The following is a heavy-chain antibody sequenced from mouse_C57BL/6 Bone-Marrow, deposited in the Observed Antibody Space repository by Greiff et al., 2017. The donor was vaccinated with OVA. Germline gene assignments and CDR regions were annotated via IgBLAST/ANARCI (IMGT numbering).Heavy chain of an antibody. CDR3: TRDGRWFAD. CDR1: GYTFTDYE. D-gene: IGHD2-3*01. Sequence: QVHVKQSGAELVRPGASVTLSCKASGYTFTDYEMHWVKQTPVHGLEWIGAIDPETGGTAYNQKFKGKAILTADKSSSTAYMELRSLTAEDAAVYYCTRDGRWFADWGQGTLVTVSA. V-gene: IGHV1-15*01. J-gene: IGHJ3*01. CDR2: IDPETGGT.